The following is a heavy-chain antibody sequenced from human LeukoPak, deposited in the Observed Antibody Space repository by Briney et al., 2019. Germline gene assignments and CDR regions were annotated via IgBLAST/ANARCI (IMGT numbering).Heavy chain of an antibody. CDR1: GGTFSSYA. Sequence: GASVKVSCKASGGTFSSYAISWVRQAPGQGLEWMGGIIPIFGTANYAQKFRGRVTITTDESTSTAYMELSSLRSEDTAVYYCARGRLGFKYSSSPLGSSYFDYWGQGTLVTVSS. V-gene: IGHV1-69*05. CDR2: IIPIFGTA. J-gene: IGHJ4*02. D-gene: IGHD6-6*01. CDR3: ARGRLGFKYSSSPLGSSYFDY.